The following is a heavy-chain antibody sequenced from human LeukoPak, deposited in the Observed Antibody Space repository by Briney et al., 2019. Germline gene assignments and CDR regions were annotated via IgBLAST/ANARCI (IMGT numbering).Heavy chain of an antibody. D-gene: IGHD3-22*01. CDR2: INHSGST. V-gene: IGHV4-34*01. J-gene: IGHJ4*02. CDR1: GGSFSGYY. CDR3: ARGGPSIKYYYDSSGYYYY. Sequence: SETLSLTCAVYGGSFSGYYWSWIRQPPGKGLEWIGEINHSGSTNYNPSLKSRVTISVDTSKNQFSLKLSSVTAADTAVYYCARGGPSIKYYYDSSGYYYYWGQGTLVTVSS.